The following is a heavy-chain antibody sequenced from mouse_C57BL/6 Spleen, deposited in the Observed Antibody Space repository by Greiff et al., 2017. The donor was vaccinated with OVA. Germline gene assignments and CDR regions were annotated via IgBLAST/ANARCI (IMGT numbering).Heavy chain of an antibody. J-gene: IGHJ1*03. CDR2: ISDGGSYT. V-gene: IGHV5-4*01. CDR1: GFTFSSYA. CDR3: ARESTHWYFDV. Sequence: EVKLVESGGGLVKPGGSLKLSCAASGFTFSSYAMSWVRQTPEKRLEWVATISDGGSYTYYPDNVKGRFTISRDNAKNNLYLQMSHLKSEDTAMYYCARESTHWYFDVWGTGTTVTVSS. D-gene: IGHD5-1*01.